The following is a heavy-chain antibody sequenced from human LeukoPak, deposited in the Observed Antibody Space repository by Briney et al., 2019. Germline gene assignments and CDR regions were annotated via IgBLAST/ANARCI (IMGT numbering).Heavy chain of an antibody. CDR3: AKAPASYSYYYMDV. CDR1: GLTFSSYA. J-gene: IGHJ6*03. D-gene: IGHD2-2*01. CDR2: IRFDGSNK. V-gene: IGHV3-30*02. Sequence: GGSLRLSCAAAGLTFSSYAMHWVRQAPRKGPVRVAFIRFDGSNKYYADSVKGRFTISRNKSKNTLYLQMNSLRAEDTAVYYCAKAPASYSYYYMDVWGKGTTVTVSS.